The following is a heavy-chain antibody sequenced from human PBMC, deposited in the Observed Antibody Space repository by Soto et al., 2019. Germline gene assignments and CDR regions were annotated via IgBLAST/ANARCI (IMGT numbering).Heavy chain of an antibody. CDR3: ATVPGTALAFRYLDH. Sequence: QVQLVQSGAEVKKPGSSVKVSCKASGGTFSSSAINWVRQAPGQGLEWMGGIVPMFDITNYAQNFQGRVTITADESMSTAYMELRSLRSEDRAVYYCATVPGTALAFRYLDHWGKGTLVTVSS. CDR1: GGTFSSSA. J-gene: IGHJ4*02. CDR2: IVPMFDIT. D-gene: IGHD6-19*01. V-gene: IGHV1-69*01.